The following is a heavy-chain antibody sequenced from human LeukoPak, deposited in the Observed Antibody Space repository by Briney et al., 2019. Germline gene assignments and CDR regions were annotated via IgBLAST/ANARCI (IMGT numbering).Heavy chain of an antibody. CDR3: ARDFDAGGTPGDDFDY. J-gene: IGHJ4*02. Sequence: GGSLRLSCAASGFTFSNYWIHWVRQSPGKGPVWVARINIDGSYTSYADSVKGRFTISRDDAKNTLYLQMSSLRAEDTAVYYCARDFDAGGTPGDDFDYWGRGTLVTVSS. CDR2: INIDGSYT. D-gene: IGHD4-23*01. V-gene: IGHV3-74*01. CDR1: GFTFSNYW.